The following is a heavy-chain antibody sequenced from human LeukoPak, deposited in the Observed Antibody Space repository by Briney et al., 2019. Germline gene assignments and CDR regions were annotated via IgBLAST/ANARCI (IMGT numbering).Heavy chain of an antibody. J-gene: IGHJ4*02. CDR1: GFSFSDHY. Sequence: GGSLRLSCAAFGFSFSDHYMSWIRQAPGKRLEWVSYISSGGTSIYYADSVKGRFTISRDNAKSSLYLQLNSLRADDTAVYLCARGASGSYYSEYYFDLWGQGTLVTVSS. D-gene: IGHD3-10*01. CDR3: ARGASGSYYSEYYFDL. V-gene: IGHV3-11*01. CDR2: ISSGGTSI.